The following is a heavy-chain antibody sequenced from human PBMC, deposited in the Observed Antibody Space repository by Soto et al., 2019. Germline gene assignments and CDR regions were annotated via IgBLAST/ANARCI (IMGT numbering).Heavy chain of an antibody. D-gene: IGHD3-3*01. J-gene: IGHJ4*02. Sequence: SVKVSCKASGGTFSSYAISWVRQAPGQGLEWMGGIIPIFGTANYAQKFQGRVTITADKSTSTAYMELSSLRSEDTAVYYCASSVFGVVTTTQLFFDYWGQGTLVTVS. V-gene: IGHV1-69*06. CDR2: IIPIFGTA. CDR1: GGTFSSYA. CDR3: ASSVFGVVTTTQLFFDY.